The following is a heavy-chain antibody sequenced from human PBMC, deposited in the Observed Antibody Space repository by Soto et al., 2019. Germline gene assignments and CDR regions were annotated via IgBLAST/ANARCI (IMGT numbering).Heavy chain of an antibody. Sequence: QLQLQESGPGLVKPSETLSLTCTVSGGSISSSSYYWGWIRQPPGKGLEWIGSIYYSGSTYYNPSLKSRVTISVDTSKNQFSLKLSSVTATDTAEYYCARLSSYGDYYFDYWGQGTLVTVSS. CDR2: IYYSGST. J-gene: IGHJ4*02. D-gene: IGHD4-17*01. CDR1: GGSISSSSYY. CDR3: ARLSSYGDYYFDY. V-gene: IGHV4-39*01.